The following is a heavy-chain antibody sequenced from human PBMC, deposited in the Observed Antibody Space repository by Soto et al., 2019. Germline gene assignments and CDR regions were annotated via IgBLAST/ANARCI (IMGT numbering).Heavy chain of an antibody. Sequence: GGSLRLSCAASGFTFNDYAMAWVRQAPGQGLEWVSSISGSGGHSSYVDSVRGRFTISRDNVNNILSLDMSDLRAEDTALYYCAKDCRRLAVTGSAFDSWGQGALVTVSS. CDR2: ISGSGGHS. D-gene: IGHD6-19*01. V-gene: IGHV3-23*01. CDR3: AKDCRRLAVTGSAFDS. J-gene: IGHJ4*02. CDR1: GFTFNDYA.